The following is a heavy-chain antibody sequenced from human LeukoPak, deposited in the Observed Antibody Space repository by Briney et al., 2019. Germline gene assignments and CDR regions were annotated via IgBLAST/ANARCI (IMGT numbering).Heavy chain of an antibody. CDR3: ASRINTIVANY. CDR2: IGGSGGNT. CDR1: GFSFG. V-gene: IGHV3-23*01. D-gene: IGHD3-22*01. J-gene: IGHJ4*02. Sequence: PGGSLRLSCAASGFSFGMSWVRQAPGKGLEWVSAIGGSGGNTYYADSVKGRFTISRDNSKNTLYLQMNSLRAEDTAVYYCASRINTIVANYWGQGTLVTVSS.